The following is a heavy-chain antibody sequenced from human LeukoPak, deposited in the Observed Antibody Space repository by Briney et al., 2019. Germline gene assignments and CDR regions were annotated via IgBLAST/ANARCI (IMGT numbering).Heavy chain of an antibody. Sequence: PGGSLRLSCAASEFSVGSNYMTWVRQAPGKGLEWVSLIYSGGSTYYADSVKGRFTISRDNSKNTLCLQMGSLTTEDMAVYYCARLAKSSSWYDYWGQGTLVTVSS. V-gene: IGHV3-66*04. CDR2: IYSGGST. J-gene: IGHJ4*02. D-gene: IGHD6-13*01. CDR3: ARLAKSSSWYDY. CDR1: EFSVGSNY.